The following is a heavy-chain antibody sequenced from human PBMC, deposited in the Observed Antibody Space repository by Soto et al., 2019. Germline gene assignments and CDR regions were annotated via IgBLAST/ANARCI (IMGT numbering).Heavy chain of an antibody. CDR1: GFTFSSYG. J-gene: IGHJ6*02. Sequence: GGSLRLSCAASGFTFSSYGMHWVRQAPGKGLEWVAVIWYDGSNKYYADSVKGRFTISRDNSKNTLYLQMNSLRAEDTAVYYCARDQYYDFWSGYYHYYYGMDVWGQGTTVTVSS. V-gene: IGHV3-33*01. CDR3: ARDQYYDFWSGYYHYYYGMDV. CDR2: IWYDGSNK. D-gene: IGHD3-3*01.